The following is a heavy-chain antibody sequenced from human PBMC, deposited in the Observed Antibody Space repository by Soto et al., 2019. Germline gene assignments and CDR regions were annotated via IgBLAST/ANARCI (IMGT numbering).Heavy chain of an antibody. J-gene: IGHJ4*01. CDR2: ISGSGGST. V-gene: IGHV3-23*01. D-gene: IGHD3-22*01. CDR1: GFTFSSYA. Sequence: PVGALRHSCAASGFTFSSYAMSWVRQAPVQVLESVSAISGSGGSTYYADSVKGRFTISRDNSKNTLYLQMNSLRAEDTAVYYCARQWSHYYDSSGFDYWGHGTLVTVSS. CDR3: ARQWSHYYDSSGFDY.